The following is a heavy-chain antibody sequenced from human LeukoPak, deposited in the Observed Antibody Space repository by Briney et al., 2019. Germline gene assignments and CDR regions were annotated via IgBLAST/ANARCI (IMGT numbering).Heavy chain of an antibody. D-gene: IGHD6-13*01. Sequence: ASVKVSCKASGYTFTGYYMHWVRQAPGQGLEWMGWINPNSGGTNYAQKFQGRVTMTRDTSISTAYMELSSLRSEDTAVYYCARDSSSWYFDYWGQGTLVTVSS. V-gene: IGHV1-2*02. CDR2: INPNSGGT. J-gene: IGHJ4*02. CDR3: ARDSSSWYFDY. CDR1: GYTFTGYY.